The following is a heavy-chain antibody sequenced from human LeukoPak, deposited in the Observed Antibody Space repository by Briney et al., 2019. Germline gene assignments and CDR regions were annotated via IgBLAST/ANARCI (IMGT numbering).Heavy chain of an antibody. Sequence: SGPTLVIPTQSLTLTCTFSGFSLSTSGMCVSWIRQPPGKALEWLARIDWDDDKYYSTSLKPRLIISKDTSKNQVVLTMTNMDPADTATYYCARTVYGSGSYYPDYWGQGTLVTVSS. CDR3: ARTVYGSGSYYPDY. V-gene: IGHV2-70*11. D-gene: IGHD3-10*01. J-gene: IGHJ4*02. CDR1: GFSLSTSGMC. CDR2: IDWDDDK.